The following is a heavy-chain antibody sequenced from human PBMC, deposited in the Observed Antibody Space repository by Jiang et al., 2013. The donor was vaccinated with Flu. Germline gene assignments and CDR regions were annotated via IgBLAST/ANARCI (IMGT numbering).Heavy chain of an antibody. CDR1: GDSISSFF. V-gene: IGHV4-59*01. D-gene: IGHD3-22*01. J-gene: IGHJ3*02. Sequence: LLKPSETLSLTCTVSGDSISSFFWSWIRQPPGRDWSGLAISITWGHQLQPSLKSRVTISVDTSKTQFSLKLSSVTAADTAVYYCARTGFYYDSSSYDSADVFDIWGQGTMVTVSS. CDR2: SITWGH. CDR3: ARTGFYYDSSSYDSADVFDI.